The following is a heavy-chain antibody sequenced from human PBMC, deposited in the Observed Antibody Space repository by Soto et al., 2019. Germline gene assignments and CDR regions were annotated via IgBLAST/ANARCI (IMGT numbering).Heavy chain of an antibody. CDR1: GYTFTSYG. J-gene: IGHJ4*02. V-gene: IGHV1-18*01. D-gene: IGHD6-13*01. Sequence: QVQLVQSGAEVKKPGASVKVSCKASGYTFTSYGISWVRQAPGQGLEWMGWISAYNGNTNYAQKRQGRVTMTTDTPTSTAYMELRSLRSADTAVYYCARESSCSCHDYWGQGTLVTVSS. CDR3: ARESSCSCHDY. CDR2: ISAYNGNT.